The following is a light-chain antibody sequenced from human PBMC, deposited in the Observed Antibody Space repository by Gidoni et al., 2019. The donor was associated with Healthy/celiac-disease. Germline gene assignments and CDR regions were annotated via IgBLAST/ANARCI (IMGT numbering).Light chain of an antibody. J-gene: IGLJ1*01. V-gene: IGLV2-23*01. CDR1: SSDVGSYNL. CDR2: EGS. CDR3: CSYAGSSTLV. Sequence: SALTPPASVSGSPGQSITISCTGTSSDVGSYNLVSWYQQHPGKAPKLMIYEGSKRPSGGSNRFSGSKSGNTASLTISGLQAEDEADYYCCSYAGSSTLVFGTGTKVTVL.